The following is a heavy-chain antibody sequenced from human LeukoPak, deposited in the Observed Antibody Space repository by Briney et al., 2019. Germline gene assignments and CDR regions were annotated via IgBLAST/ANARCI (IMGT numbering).Heavy chain of an antibody. CDR2: IIPILGIA. J-gene: IGHJ5*02. CDR1: GGTFSSYA. Sequence: SVKVSCKASGGTFSSYAISWVRQAPGQGLEWMGRIIPILGIANYAQEFQGRVTITADKSTSTAYMELSSLRSEDTAVYYCARDPHPDSSSWYRLDWFDPWGQGTLVTVSS. D-gene: IGHD6-13*01. V-gene: IGHV1-69*04. CDR3: ARDPHPDSSSWYRLDWFDP.